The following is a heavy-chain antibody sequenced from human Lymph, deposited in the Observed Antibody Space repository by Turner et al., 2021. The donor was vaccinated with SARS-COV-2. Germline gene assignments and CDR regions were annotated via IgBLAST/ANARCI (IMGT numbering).Heavy chain of an antibody. D-gene: IGHD2-21*02. J-gene: IGHJ5*02. V-gene: IGHV4-59*01. CDR3: ARETVNNWVDP. CDR1: GGSMNSNY. CDR2: IYYRGST. Sequence: QVQLPESGPRLVKPLEPLSLTCTVSGGSMNSNYWSWIRQPPGKRLEWIGYIYYRGSTNYNPSLKSGVTISVDTSKNQFSLKLTSVTAADTAIYYCARETVNNWVDPWGQGILVTVSS.